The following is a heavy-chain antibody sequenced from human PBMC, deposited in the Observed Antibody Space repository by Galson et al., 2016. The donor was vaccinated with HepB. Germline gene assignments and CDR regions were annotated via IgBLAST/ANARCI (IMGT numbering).Heavy chain of an antibody. J-gene: IGHJ4*02. CDR2: ISGSSTI. CDR3: ARRLDS. Sequence: SLRLSCAASGFTFSSYGMNWVRQAPGKGLEWVSYISGSSTIYYADSVKGRFIISSDNAKNSLYLQMNSLRDEDTAVYYCARRLDSWGQGTLVTVSS. V-gene: IGHV3-48*02. CDR1: GFTFSSYG.